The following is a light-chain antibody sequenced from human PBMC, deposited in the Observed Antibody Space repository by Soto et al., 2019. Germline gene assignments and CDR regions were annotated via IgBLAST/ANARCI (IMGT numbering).Light chain of an antibody. V-gene: IGKV1-5*03. J-gene: IGKJ3*01. CDR2: KAS. CDR3: QQYNSYSRFT. CDR1: QSISSW. Sequence: DIQMTQSPSTLSASVGARVTITCRASQSISSWLAWYQQKPGKAPKLLIYKASSLESGVPSRLSGSGSGTEFTLTISSLQPDDFATDYCQQYNSYSRFTFGPGTKVDIK.